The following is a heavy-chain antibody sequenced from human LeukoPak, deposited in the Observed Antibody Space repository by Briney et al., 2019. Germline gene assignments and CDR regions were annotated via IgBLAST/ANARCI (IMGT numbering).Heavy chain of an antibody. Sequence: SETLSLTCSVSGGSITSSSYYWVWIRQPPGKGLEWIGSIFHSGSTYYNSSLKSRVTISVDTSKNQFSLKLSSVTAADTDVYYCARAFSSGYWFDPWGQGTLVTVSS. J-gene: IGHJ5*02. V-gene: IGHV4-39*01. CDR2: IFHSGST. CDR1: GGSITSSSYY. D-gene: IGHD3-22*01. CDR3: ARAFSSGYWFDP.